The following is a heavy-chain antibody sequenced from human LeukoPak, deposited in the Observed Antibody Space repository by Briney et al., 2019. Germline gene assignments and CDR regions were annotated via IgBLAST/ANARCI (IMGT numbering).Heavy chain of an antibody. CDR3: SRGTYSGSSVWFDP. CDR2: IYTSGST. D-gene: IGHD6-6*01. Sequence: SETLSLTCTVSGGSVSSYYWSWIRQPAGKGLEWIGRIYTSGSTNYHPSLKSRATISKDTSKNQFSLKLNSVTAADTAVYYCSRGTYSGSSVWFDPWGQGTLVTVSS. V-gene: IGHV4-4*07. J-gene: IGHJ5*02. CDR1: GGSVSSYY.